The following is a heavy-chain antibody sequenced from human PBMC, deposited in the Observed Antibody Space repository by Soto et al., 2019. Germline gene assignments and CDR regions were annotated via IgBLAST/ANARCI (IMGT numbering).Heavy chain of an antibody. V-gene: IGHV4-30-4*01. Sequence: QVQLQESGPGLVKPSQTLSLTCTVSGGSISSGDYYWSWIRQPPGKGLEWIGYIYYSGSTYYNPSLKSRVTISVNTSKNQFSLKLSSGTAADTAVYYCARVQGGGGAMVHNYWGQGTLVTVSS. J-gene: IGHJ4*02. CDR1: GGSISSGDYY. D-gene: IGHD5-18*01. CDR3: ARVQGGGGAMVHNY. CDR2: IYYSGST.